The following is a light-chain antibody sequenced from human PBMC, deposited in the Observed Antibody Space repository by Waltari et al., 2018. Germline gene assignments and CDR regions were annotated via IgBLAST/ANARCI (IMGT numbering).Light chain of an antibody. CDR3: QQSDRLPFA. J-gene: IGKJ2*01. Sequence: DIQMTQSPSSLSASVGDRVTITCWASQNINKKLNWYQQKPGMAPKFLIYAASSLQSGVPSRFSGSGSGTDFTLTISSLQPEDFATYFCQQSDRLPFAFGQGTKLEIK. CDR1: QNINKK. CDR2: AAS. V-gene: IGKV1-39*01.